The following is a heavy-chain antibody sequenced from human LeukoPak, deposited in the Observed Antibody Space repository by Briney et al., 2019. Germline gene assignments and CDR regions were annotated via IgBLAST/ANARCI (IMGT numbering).Heavy chain of an antibody. J-gene: IGHJ4*02. D-gene: IGHD3-22*01. CDR3: AREDDYYDSSGYYRY. V-gene: IGHV4-4*07. Sequence: SETLSHTCTDSGGSISSYYWSWIRPPAGKGREWIGRIYTSGSTNYNPALKSRVTMSVDTSKNQFSLELSSVTAADTAVYYCAREDDYYDSSGYYRYWGKGTLVTVS. CDR1: GGSISSYY. CDR2: IYTSGST.